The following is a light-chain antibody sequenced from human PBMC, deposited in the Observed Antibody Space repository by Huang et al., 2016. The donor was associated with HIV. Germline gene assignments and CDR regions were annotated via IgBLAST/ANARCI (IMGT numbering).Light chain of an antibody. Sequence: EIVMTQSPATLSVSPGERATLSCRASQGVSNNIAWDQQKPGQTPRRLIQGASTRATGIAAKFSGRGSGTDFTLTITSLQPEDSAVYYCQHYNNWPPWTFGPGTQVEI. CDR2: GAS. CDR3: QHYNNWPPWT. CDR1: QGVSNN. V-gene: IGKV3D-15*01. J-gene: IGKJ1*01.